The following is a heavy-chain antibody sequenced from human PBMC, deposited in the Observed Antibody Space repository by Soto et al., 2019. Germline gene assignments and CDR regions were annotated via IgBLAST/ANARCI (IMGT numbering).Heavy chain of an antibody. J-gene: IGHJ4*02. CDR1: GGSISSGGYS. CDR3: ARGPPHHY. Sequence: SETLSLTCAVSGGSISSGGYSWSWIRQPPGKGLEWIGYIYHSGRTFYNPSLKSRVTISLDRSKNQFPLKLSSVTAADTAVYFCARGPPHHYWGQGTLVTVSS. V-gene: IGHV4-30-2*01. CDR2: IYHSGRT.